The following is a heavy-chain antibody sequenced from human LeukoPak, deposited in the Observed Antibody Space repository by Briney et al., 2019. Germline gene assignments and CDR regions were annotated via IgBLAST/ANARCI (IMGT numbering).Heavy chain of an antibody. V-gene: IGHV3-48*01. D-gene: IGHD1-26*01. CDR2: ISSSSSTI. J-gene: IGHJ3*02. Sequence: GGSLRLSCAASGFTFSSYSMNWVRQAPGKGVEWVSYISSSSSTIYYADSVKGRFTISRDNAKNSLYLQMNSLRAEDTAVYYCARGGSYAPFDIWGQGTMVTVSS. CDR3: ARGGSYAPFDI. CDR1: GFTFSSYS.